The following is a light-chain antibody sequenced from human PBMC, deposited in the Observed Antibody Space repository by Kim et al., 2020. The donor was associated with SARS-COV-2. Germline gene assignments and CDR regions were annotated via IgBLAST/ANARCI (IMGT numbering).Light chain of an antibody. Sequence: VEHATISCKASQIVEKNHLAWYQHKPGQAPRLLLYGASNRATGIPDRFSGSGFGTDFTLTISRLEPEDCAVYYFQKFDTSLWYTFGQGTKLEIK. CDR1: QIVEKNH. CDR2: GAS. V-gene: IGKV3-20*01. CDR3: QKFDTSLWYT. J-gene: IGKJ2*01.